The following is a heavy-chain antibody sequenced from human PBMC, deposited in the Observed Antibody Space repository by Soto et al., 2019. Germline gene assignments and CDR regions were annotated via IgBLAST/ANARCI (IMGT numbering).Heavy chain of an antibody. D-gene: IGHD1-26*01. J-gene: IGHJ4*02. CDR2: IWYDGSNK. V-gene: IGHV3-33*06. Sequence: PGGSLRLSCAASGFIFSTYGMHWVRQAPGKGLEWVAVIWYDGSNKYYADSVRGRFTISRDNSKNTLFLQLNSLRVEDTAVYYCANAVGPFYFWGKGSLVPVSA. CDR1: GFIFSTYG. CDR3: ANAVGPFYF.